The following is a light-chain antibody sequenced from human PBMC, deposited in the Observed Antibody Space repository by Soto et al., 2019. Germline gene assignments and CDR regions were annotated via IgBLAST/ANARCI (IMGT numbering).Light chain of an antibody. J-gene: IGLJ1*01. CDR3: SSYTSGSSLGV. CDR1: SSDVGGYNY. Sequence: QSVLTQPASVSGSPGQSITISCTGTSSDVGGYNYVSWYQQHPGKASKLMIYDVSNRPSGVSNRFSGSKSGNTASLTISGLQAEDEADYYCSSYTSGSSLGVFGTGTKVTVL. V-gene: IGLV2-14*01. CDR2: DVS.